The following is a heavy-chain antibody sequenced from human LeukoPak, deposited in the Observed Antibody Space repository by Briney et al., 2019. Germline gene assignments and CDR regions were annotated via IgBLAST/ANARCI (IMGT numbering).Heavy chain of an antibody. CDR2: SNPNSGRS. Sequence: ASVKVSCTGSGYPFNSYDINWVRQAPGHRLEWKGWSNPNSGRSDSAQKFQGRVTMTADTSISTAYMELNNLRSEDPAVYYCARLVGCGSTNCYSPDNWFDPWGQGTLVTVSS. CDR1: GYPFNSYD. V-gene: IGHV1-8*01. CDR3: ARLVGCGSTNCYSPDNWFDP. J-gene: IGHJ5*02. D-gene: IGHD2-2*01.